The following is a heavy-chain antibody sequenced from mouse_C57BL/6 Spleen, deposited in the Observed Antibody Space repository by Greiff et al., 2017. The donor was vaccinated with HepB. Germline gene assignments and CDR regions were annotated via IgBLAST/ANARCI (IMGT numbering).Heavy chain of an antibody. V-gene: IGHV1-80*01. CDR2: IYPGDGDT. J-gene: IGHJ4*01. CDR3: ARRGTVVSYYYAMDY. D-gene: IGHD1-1*01. Sequence: QVHVKQSGAELVKPGASVKISCKASGYAFSSYWMNWVKQRPGKGLEWIGQIYPGDGDTNYNGKFKGKATLTADKSSSTAYMQLSSLTSEDSAVYFCARRGTVVSYYYAMDYWGQRTSVTVSS. CDR1: GYAFSSYW.